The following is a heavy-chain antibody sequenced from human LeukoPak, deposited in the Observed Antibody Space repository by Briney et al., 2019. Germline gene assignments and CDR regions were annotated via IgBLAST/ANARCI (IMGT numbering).Heavy chain of an antibody. D-gene: IGHD1-26*01. CDR1: VGSISNYY. CDR2: IYTSGST. J-gene: IGHJ5*02. Sequence: SETLSLTCAVSVGSISNYYWSCIRQPAGKGLEWIGRIYTSGSTNYNPSLKSRVTMSVDTSKNQFSLKLSSVTAAGTAVYYCAREDTTPPNWFDPWGQGTLVTVSS. V-gene: IGHV4-4*07. CDR3: AREDTTPPNWFDP.